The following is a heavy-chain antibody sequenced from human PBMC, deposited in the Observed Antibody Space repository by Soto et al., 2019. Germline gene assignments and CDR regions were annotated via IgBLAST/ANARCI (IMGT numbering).Heavy chain of an antibody. V-gene: IGHV1-8*01. Sequence: ASMKVSCKASGYTFTSYDINWVRQATGQGLEWMGWMNPNSGNTGYAQKFQGRVTMTRNTSISTAYMKLGSLRSEDTAVYYCARGPLWFGESYYMDVWGKGTTVTVSS. J-gene: IGHJ6*03. CDR3: ARGPLWFGESYYMDV. CDR2: MNPNSGNT. CDR1: GYTFTSYD. D-gene: IGHD3-10*01.